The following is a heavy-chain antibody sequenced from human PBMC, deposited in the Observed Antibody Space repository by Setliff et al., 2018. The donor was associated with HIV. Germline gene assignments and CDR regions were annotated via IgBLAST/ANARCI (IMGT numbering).Heavy chain of an antibody. J-gene: IGHJ4*02. Sequence: ASVKVSCKASGYTLTGYYMHWVRQAPGQGLEWMGWINPNSGGTNYAQKFQGWVTMTRDTSISTAYMELSRLRSDDTAVYYCARAPKYYHDSSGYYLYYFDYWGQGTPVTVSS. D-gene: IGHD3-22*01. CDR1: GYTLTGYY. CDR2: INPNSGGT. CDR3: ARAPKYYHDSSGYYLYYFDY. V-gene: IGHV1-2*04.